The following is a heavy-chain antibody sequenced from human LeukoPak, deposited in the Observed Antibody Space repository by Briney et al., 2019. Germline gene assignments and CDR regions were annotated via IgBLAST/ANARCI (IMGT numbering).Heavy chain of an antibody. D-gene: IGHD3-22*01. CDR3: ARGGGDSSGYWGDDAFDI. J-gene: IGHJ3*02. Sequence: GGSLRLSWAASGFTFSSYDMHWVRQATGKGLEWVSAIGIAGDTYYPGSVKGRFTISRENAKNSLYLQMNSLRAGDTAVYYCARGGGDSSGYWGDDAFDIWGQGTMVIVSS. V-gene: IGHV3-13*01. CDR1: GFTFSSYD. CDR2: IGIAGDT.